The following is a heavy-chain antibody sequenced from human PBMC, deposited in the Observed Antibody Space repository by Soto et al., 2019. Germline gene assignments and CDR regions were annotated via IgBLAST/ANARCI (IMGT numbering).Heavy chain of an antibody. CDR3: ARDSHPPALSGDIMRWDV. CDR1: GGTFSSYA. J-gene: IGHJ6*02. CDR2: IIPIFGTV. Sequence: GASVKVSCKASGGTFSSYAVSWVRQAPGQGLEWMGGIIPIFGTVIYAQQFQGRVTITADESTKTAYMELRSLRFEDTAVYYCARDSHPPALSGDIMRWDVWGQGTTVTVPS. V-gene: IGHV1-69*13. D-gene: IGHD2-15*01.